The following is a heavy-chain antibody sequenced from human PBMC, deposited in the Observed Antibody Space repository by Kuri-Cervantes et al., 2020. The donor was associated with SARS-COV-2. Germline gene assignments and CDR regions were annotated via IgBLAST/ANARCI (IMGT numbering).Heavy chain of an antibody. Sequence: SETLSLTCTVSGGSISSGGYYWGWIRQPPGKGLEFIGTIYYDARTYYNTSLKSRVTISVDTSKNQFSLKLSSVTTADTAVYYCARHDYWGQGTLVTVSS. J-gene: IGHJ4*02. CDR2: IYYDART. CDR1: GGSISSGGYY. CDR3: ARHDY. V-gene: IGHV4-39*01.